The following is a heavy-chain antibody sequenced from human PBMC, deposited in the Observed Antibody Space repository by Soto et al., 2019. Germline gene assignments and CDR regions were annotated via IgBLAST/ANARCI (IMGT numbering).Heavy chain of an antibody. CDR1: GFVFSDYY. J-gene: IGHJ6*02. CDR2: ISASGSTI. Sequence: PGGSLRLSCAASGFVFSDYYMSWIRQAPGKGLEWVSDISASGSTIYYADSVKGRFTVSRDNAKNSLYLEMHSLRAEDTGIYYCARGENYYETSGYYYTISYYGMEVWGQGTTVTVSS. CDR3: ARGENYYETSGYYYTISYYGMEV. D-gene: IGHD3-22*01. V-gene: IGHV3-11*01.